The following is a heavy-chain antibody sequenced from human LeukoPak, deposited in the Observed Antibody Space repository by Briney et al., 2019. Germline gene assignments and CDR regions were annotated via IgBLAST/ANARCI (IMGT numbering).Heavy chain of an antibody. Sequence: SETLSLTCTVSGGSISSSSYYWGWIRQPPGKGLEWIGSIYYSGSTYYNPSLKSRVTISVDTSKNQFSLKLSSVTAADTAVYYCASGDATSRSTINRFDPWGQGTLVTVSS. CDR3: ASGDATSRSTINRFDP. J-gene: IGHJ5*02. D-gene: IGHD2-2*01. V-gene: IGHV4-39*07. CDR1: GGSISSSSYY. CDR2: IYYSGST.